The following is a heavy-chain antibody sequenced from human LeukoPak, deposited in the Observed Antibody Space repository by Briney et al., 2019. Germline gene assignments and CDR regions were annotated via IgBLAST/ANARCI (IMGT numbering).Heavy chain of an antibody. CDR1: GGSISSYY. CDR2: IYYSGST. J-gene: IGHJ4*02. Sequence: SETLSLTCTVSGGSISSYYWSWIRQPPGKGLEWIGYIYYSGSTNYNPSLKSRVTISVDTSKNQFSLKLSSVTAADTAVYYCASNDFWSGSNYWGQGTLVTVSS. V-gene: IGHV4-59*01. CDR3: ASNDFWSGSNY. D-gene: IGHD3-3*01.